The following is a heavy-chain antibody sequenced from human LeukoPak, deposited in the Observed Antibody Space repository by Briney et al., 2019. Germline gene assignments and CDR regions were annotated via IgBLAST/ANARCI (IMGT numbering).Heavy chain of an antibody. CDR3: ARDGGYSGYFDY. D-gene: IGHD4-23*01. CDR1: GGSISGGYYY. CDR2: IYSSGTT. V-gene: IGHV4-61*10. J-gene: IGHJ4*02. Sequence: SETLSLTCTVSGGSISGGYYYWSWIRQPAGKGLEWIGRIYSSGTTNYNPSLKSRVIVSVETSKNQLSLKLSSVTAADTAVYYCARDGGYSGYFDYWGQGTLVTVSS.